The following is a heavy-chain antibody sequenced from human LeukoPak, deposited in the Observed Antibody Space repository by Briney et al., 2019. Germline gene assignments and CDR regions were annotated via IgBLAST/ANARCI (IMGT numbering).Heavy chain of an antibody. CDR3: ARAGGSGSYGRFDP. D-gene: IGHD3-10*01. V-gene: IGHV3-74*01. Sequence: GGPLRLSCAASGFTFSTYWIHWVRQAPGKGLMWVSRINSDGTTTNYADSVKGRFTISRDNAKNTVYLQMNSLRAEDTAVYYCARAGGSGSYGRFDPWGQGTLVSVSS. J-gene: IGHJ5*02. CDR1: GFTFSTYW. CDR2: INSDGTTT.